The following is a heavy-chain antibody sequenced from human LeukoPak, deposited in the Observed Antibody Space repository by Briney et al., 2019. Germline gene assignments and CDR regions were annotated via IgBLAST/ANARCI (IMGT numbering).Heavy chain of an antibody. CDR1: GYSLTELS. D-gene: IGHD6-13*01. J-gene: IGHJ4*02. CDR3: ATDRLLRIAAAGILWYY. CDR2: FDPEDGET. Sequence: GASVTVSRKVSGYSLTELSMHWLRQAPGKGMEWMGGFDPEDGETIYAQKFQGRVTMTEDTSTDTAYMELSSLRSEDTAVYYCATDRLLRIAAAGILWYYWGQGTLVTVSS. V-gene: IGHV1-24*01.